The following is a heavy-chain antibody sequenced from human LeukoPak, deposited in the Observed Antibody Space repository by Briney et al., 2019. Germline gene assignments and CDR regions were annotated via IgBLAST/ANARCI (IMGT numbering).Heavy chain of an antibody. V-gene: IGHV4-59*01. J-gene: IGHJ4*02. CDR3: ARLGPVRRGSSLPDY. D-gene: IGHD6-6*01. Sequence: SGTLSLTCTVSGGSISSYYWSWIRQPPGKGLEWIGYIYYSGSTNYNPSLKSRVTISVDTSKNQFSLKLSSVTAADTAVYYCARLGPVRRGSSLPDYWGQGTLVTVSS. CDR1: GGSISSYY. CDR2: IYYSGST.